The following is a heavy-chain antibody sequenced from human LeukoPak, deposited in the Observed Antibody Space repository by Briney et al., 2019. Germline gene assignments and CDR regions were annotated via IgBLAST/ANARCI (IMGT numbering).Heavy chain of an antibody. CDR3: ARGDYDSSGSYYFDY. J-gene: IGHJ4*02. CDR2: IIGRGTDT. D-gene: IGHD3-22*01. V-gene: IGHV3-23*01. Sequence: ETLSLTCTVSGGSISSGPYYWGWIRQPPGKGLEWVSAIIGRGTDTYHADSVRGRFTISRDNSKNTLYLQMNSLRAEDTAVYYCARGDYDSSGSYYFDYWGQGTLVTVSS. CDR1: GGSISSGPYY.